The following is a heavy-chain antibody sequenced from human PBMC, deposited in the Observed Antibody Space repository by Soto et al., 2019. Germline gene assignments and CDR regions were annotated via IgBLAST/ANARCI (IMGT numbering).Heavy chain of an antibody. J-gene: IGHJ4*02. CDR2: INPSIGTT. CDR3: ISTLAARFYS. Sequence: GASVKVSCKTSGYTFTDYYMHWVRQAPGQGLEWMGVINPSIGTTTYAQKFQGRVTMTSDTSTSSVYMEVSSLRSEDTAVYYCISTLAARFYSWGQGTLLTVSS. CDR1: GYTFTDYY. D-gene: IGHD3-16*01. V-gene: IGHV1-46*03.